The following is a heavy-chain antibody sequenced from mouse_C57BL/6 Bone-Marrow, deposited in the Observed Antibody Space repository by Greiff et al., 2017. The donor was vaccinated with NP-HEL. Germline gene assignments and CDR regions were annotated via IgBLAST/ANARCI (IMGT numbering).Heavy chain of an antibody. Sequence: VQLQQSGAELVKPGASVKMSCKASGYTFTTYPIEWMKQNHGKSLEWIGNFHPYNDDTKYNEKFKGKAILTVEKSSSTVYLELSRLTSDDSAVYYCARGGYYGSSDWDIDDWGKGTTVTVSS. CDR2: FHPYNDDT. CDR3: ARGGYYGSSDWDIDD. V-gene: IGHV1-47*01. J-gene: IGHJ1*03. D-gene: IGHD1-1*01. CDR1: GYTFTTYP.